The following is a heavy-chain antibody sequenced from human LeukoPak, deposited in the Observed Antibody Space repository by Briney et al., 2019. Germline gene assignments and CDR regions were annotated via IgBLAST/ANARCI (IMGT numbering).Heavy chain of an antibody. CDR1: GGSNNSYY. Sequence: PSETLSLTCTVSGGSNNSYYWSWIRQPPGKGLEWIGYTHPSGNTNYSPSLRSRVTISIDMSRNQFSLKLSSVTAADTAVYYCARKAPKKGWFDPWGQGTLVTVSS. V-gene: IGHV4-4*09. CDR2: THPSGNT. J-gene: IGHJ5*02. CDR3: ARKAPKKGWFDP.